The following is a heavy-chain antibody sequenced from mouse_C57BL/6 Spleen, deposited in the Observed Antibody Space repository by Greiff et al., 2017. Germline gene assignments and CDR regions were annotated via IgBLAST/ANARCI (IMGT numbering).Heavy chain of an antibody. CDR1: GYTFTTYP. V-gene: IGHV1-47*01. Sequence: VQLQQSGAELVKPGASVKMSCKASGYTFTTYPIEWMKQNHGKSLEWIGNFHPYNDDSTSNYKFKGKATLTVDKSSSTVYLELSRLTSDGSAVYYCTRQTAQAIFDYWGQGTTLTVSS. D-gene: IGHD3-2*02. CDR3: TRQTAQAIFDY. CDR2: FHPYNDDS. J-gene: IGHJ2*01.